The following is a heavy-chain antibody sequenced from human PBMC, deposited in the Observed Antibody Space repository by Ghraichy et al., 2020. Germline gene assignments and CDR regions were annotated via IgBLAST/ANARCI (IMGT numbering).Heavy chain of an antibody. D-gene: IGHD3-22*01. CDR1: GGSISSSSYY. V-gene: IGHV4-39*01. CDR3: ARSREDYYDSSGYYPDY. J-gene: IGHJ4*02. Sequence: SETLSLTCTVSGGSISSSSYYWGWIRQPPGKGLEWIGSIYYSGSTYYNPSLKSRVTISVDTSKNQFSLKLSSVTAADTAVYYCARSREDYYDSSGYYPDYWGQGTLVTVSS. CDR2: IYYSGST.